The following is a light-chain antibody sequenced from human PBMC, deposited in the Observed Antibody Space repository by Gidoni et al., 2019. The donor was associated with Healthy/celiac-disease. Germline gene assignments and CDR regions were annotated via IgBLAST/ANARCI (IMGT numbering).Light chain of an antibody. V-gene: IGLV2-14*03. Sequence: QSALTQPASVSGSPGQSITISCTGTSSDVGGYNYVSWYQQPPGKAPNLLIYAVTDRPSGVSNRFSGSNSGNTSSLTISWLQAEDESSYYCSSYTTSSTLWVFGGGTTVTVL. CDR2: AVT. CDR3: SSYTTSSTLWV. J-gene: IGLJ3*02. CDR1: SSDVGGYNY.